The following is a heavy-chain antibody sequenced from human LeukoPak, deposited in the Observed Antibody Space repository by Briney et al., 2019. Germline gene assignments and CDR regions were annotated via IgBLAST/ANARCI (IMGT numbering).Heavy chain of an antibody. CDR1: GGSISHYY. D-gene: IGHD6-19*01. V-gene: IGHV4-59*08. J-gene: IGHJ2*01. Sequence: SETLSLTCTVSGGSISHYYWSWIRQPPGKALEWIGYIYYSGSTNYNPSLKSRVTISVDPSKNQFSLKLNSVTAADPAVYYCAKTWAGYWYFDLWGRGTLVTVSS. CDR2: IYYSGST. CDR3: AKTWAGYWYFDL.